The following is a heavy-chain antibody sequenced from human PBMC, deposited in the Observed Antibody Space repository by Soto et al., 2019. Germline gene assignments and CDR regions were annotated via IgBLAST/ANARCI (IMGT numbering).Heavy chain of an antibody. Sequence: ASVKVSCKASGYTFTSYYMHWVRQAPGQGLEWMGIINPSGGSTSYAQKFQGRVTMTRDTSTSTVYMELSSLRSEDTAVYYCARESYYDFWSGYYASYGMDVWGQGTTVTVSS. D-gene: IGHD3-3*01. CDR2: INPSGGST. V-gene: IGHV1-46*01. CDR3: ARESYYDFWSGYYASYGMDV. J-gene: IGHJ6*02. CDR1: GYTFTSYY.